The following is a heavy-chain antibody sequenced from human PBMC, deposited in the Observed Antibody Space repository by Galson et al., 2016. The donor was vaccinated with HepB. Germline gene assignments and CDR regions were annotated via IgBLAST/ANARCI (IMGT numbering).Heavy chain of an antibody. CDR3: ARDGRGQYSSSSYFDY. Sequence: SVKVSCKASGYTFTSHYIHWVRQAPGQGLEWMGIINPSGGATNYAQRFQGRVTMTRDTSTSTVYMELSSLRYEDTAVYYCARDGRGQYSSSSYFDYWGQGTLVTVSS. CDR1: GYTFTSHY. D-gene: IGHD6-6*01. V-gene: IGHV1-46*01. CDR2: INPSGGAT. J-gene: IGHJ4*02.